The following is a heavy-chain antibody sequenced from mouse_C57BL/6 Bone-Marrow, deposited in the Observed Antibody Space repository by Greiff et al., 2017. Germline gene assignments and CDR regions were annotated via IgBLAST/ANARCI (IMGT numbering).Heavy chain of an antibody. Sequence: VQLQESGAELMKPGASVKLSCKASGYTFTSSGISWVKQRTGQGLEWIGGIYPRSGNTYYNGKFKGKATLTADKSSSTAYMELRSLTSEDSSFYSWERAVGDGTWLAYWGQGTLVTVSA. V-gene: IGHV1-81*01. J-gene: IGHJ3*01. CDR1: GYTFTSSG. D-gene: IGHD2-13*01. CDR3: ERAVGDGTWLAY. CDR2: IYPRSGNT.